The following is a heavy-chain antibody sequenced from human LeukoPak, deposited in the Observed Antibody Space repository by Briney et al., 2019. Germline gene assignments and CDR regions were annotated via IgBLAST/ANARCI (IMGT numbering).Heavy chain of an antibody. CDR3: AKAVGSFDFVFEY. CDR1: GFTFSSYV. CDR2: ITGSGGST. V-gene: IGHV3-23*01. D-gene: IGHD3-10*01. J-gene: IGHJ4*02. Sequence: PGGSLRLSCAASGFTFSSYVMSWVRQAPGKGLEWVSGITGSGGSTYYADSVKGRFTISRDNSKNTLYLQMNSLRAEDTAVYYCAKAVGSFDFVFEYWGQGTLVTVSS.